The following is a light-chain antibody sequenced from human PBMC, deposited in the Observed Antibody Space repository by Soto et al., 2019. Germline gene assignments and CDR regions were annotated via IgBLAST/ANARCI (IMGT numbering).Light chain of an antibody. J-gene: IGLJ1*01. Sequence: QSALAQPASVSGSPGQSITISCTGASGYVGTYSLVSWYQQHPGKAPKVVIYEGHKRPSGVPDRFSGSTSVNTASLTISGLQTDDDADYYCCLYVGATTYVFGTGTKVTAL. CDR2: EGH. CDR3: CLYVGATTYV. CDR1: SGYVGTYSL. V-gene: IGLV2-23*01.